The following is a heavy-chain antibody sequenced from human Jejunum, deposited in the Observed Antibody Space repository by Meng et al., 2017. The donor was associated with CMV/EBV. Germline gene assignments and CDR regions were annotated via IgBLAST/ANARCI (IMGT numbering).Heavy chain of an antibody. J-gene: IGHJ4*02. CDR3: ARDDYGDAGAYFDY. CDR2: KKYDGKKK. V-gene: IGHV3-30*04. CDR1: GLTLRNYA. D-gene: IGHD4-17*01. Sequence: WAAYGLTLRNYAGHWVSQEGGKGMEWVEVKKYDGKKKNVEEYVKGRFTLSRDNSKNTVYLQMNSLRPEDTAVYYCARDDYGDAGAYFDYWGQGTLVTVS.